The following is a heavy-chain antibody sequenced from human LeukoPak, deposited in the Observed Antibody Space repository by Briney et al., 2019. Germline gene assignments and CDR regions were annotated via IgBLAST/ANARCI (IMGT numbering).Heavy chain of an antibody. Sequence: VRSLSLSCAASGFTFSVVTTSCGCDGPPGRLEWGLAISIRSGYIYYAHSVKGRLTISRDNDKNSLSLQMYSLIDEDSAIYNCSRDRGYSNYYDYWRQGTLVPVSS. J-gene: IGHJ4*02. CDR1: GFTFSVVT. CDR2: ISIRSGYI. CDR3: SRDRGYSNYYDY. D-gene: IGHD5-12*01. V-gene: IGHV3-21*01.